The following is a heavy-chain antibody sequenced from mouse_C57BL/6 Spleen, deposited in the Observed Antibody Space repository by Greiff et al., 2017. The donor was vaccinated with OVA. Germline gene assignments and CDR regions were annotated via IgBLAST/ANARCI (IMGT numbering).Heavy chain of an antibody. CDR1: GYTFTSYW. CDR3: VMATRELLPYYFDY. CDR2: IDPNSGGT. D-gene: IGHD2-1*01. Sequence: QVQLQQPGAELVKPGASVKLSCKASGYTFTSYWMHWVKQRPGRGLEWIGRIDPNSGGTKYNEKFKSKATLTVDKPSSTAYMQLSSLTSEDSAVYYCVMATRELLPYYFDYWGQGTTLTVSS. J-gene: IGHJ2*01. V-gene: IGHV1-72*01.